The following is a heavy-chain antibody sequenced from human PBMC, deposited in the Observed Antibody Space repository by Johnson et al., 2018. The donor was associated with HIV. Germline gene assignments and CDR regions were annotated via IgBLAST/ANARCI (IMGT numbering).Heavy chain of an antibody. Sequence: EVQLVESGGGLIQPGGSLRLSCAASGFTVSSNYMSWVRQALGKGLVWVSVIYSGGSTYYTDPVTGRFTISSDNSKNTLYLQMNSLRAEDTAVYYCARGGNRYYNFWSGYYRDAFDIWGQGTMVTVSS. CDR2: IYSGGST. V-gene: IGHV3-53*01. CDR1: GFTVSSNY. CDR3: ARGGNRYYNFWSGYYRDAFDI. J-gene: IGHJ3*02. D-gene: IGHD3-3*01.